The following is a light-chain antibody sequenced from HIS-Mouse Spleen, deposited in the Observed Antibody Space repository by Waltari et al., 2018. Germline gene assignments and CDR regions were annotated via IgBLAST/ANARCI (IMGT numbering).Light chain of an antibody. CDR2: DDS. Sequence: SYVLTQPPSVSVAPGKTARITCGGKHNGSNSVHWYQQKPGQAPVLVVYDDSDRPSGIPERFSGSNSGNTATLTISRVEAGDEADYYCQVWDSSSDHPYVFGTGTKVTVL. CDR1: HNGSNS. CDR3: QVWDSSSDHPYV. J-gene: IGLJ1*01. V-gene: IGLV3-21*03.